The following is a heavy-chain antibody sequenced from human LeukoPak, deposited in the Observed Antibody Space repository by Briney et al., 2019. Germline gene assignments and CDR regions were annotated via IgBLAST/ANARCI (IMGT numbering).Heavy chain of an antibody. Sequence: GGSLRLSCAASRFTFSNFGMSWVRQAPGKGLEWVSAISGSGGSTYYADSVKGRFTISRDNSKNTLYLQMNSLRAEDTAVYHCAKSSYYDSSGYYREYYFDYWGQGTLVTVSS. J-gene: IGHJ4*02. CDR3: AKSSYYDSSGYYREYYFDY. CDR1: RFTFSNFG. V-gene: IGHV3-23*01. D-gene: IGHD3-22*01. CDR2: ISGSGGST.